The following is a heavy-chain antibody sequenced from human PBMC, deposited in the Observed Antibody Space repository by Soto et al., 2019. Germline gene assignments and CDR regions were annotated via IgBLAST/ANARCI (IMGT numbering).Heavy chain of an antibody. V-gene: IGHV3-21*01. Sequence: GGSLRLSCASSGFTFSSYSMNWVRPAPGKGLEWVSSISSSSSYIYYADSVKGRFTISRDNAKNSLYLQMNSLRAEDTAVYYCARDYPVLRYFDWLQDAFDIWGQGTMVTVSS. CDR2: ISSSSSYI. D-gene: IGHD3-9*01. CDR3: ARDYPVLRYFDWLQDAFDI. J-gene: IGHJ3*02. CDR1: GFTFSSYS.